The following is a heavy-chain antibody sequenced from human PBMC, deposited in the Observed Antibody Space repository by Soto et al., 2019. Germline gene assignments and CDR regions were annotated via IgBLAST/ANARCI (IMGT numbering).Heavy chain of an antibody. J-gene: IGHJ3*02. V-gene: IGHV3-33*01. CDR3: ARGPGRSGSYHDAFDI. Sequence: QVQLVESGGGVVQPGRSLRLSCAASGFTFSSYGMHWVRQAPGKGLEWVAVIWYDGSNKYYADSVKGRFTISRDNSKNTLDLQMNSLRAEDTAVYYCARGPGRSGSYHDAFDIWGQGTMVTVSS. CDR2: IWYDGSNK. D-gene: IGHD1-26*01. CDR1: GFTFSSYG.